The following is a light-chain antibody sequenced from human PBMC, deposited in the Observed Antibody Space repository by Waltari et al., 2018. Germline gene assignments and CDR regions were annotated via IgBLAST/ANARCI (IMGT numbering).Light chain of an antibody. J-gene: IGLJ2*01. V-gene: IGLV3-25*03. Sequence: QLKLGQDPVVLIRRNTGRPSGIPERFSASDSGTTGTLVISGVEAEDEADYYCQSADDSGNNVLFGGGTKLTVL. CDR3: QSADDSGNNVL. CDR2: RNT.